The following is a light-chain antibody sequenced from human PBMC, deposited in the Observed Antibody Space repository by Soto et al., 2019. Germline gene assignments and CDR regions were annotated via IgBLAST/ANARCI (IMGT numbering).Light chain of an antibody. CDR2: DAS. V-gene: IGKV3-11*01. CDR3: QQRSDWPST. CDR1: QSVGSY. Sequence: EIVLTQSPATLSLSPGDRATLSCRASQSVGSYLGWYQQRPGQAPRLLIYDASNRATGIPARFSGSGSGTDFPLTISSLETEEFAVYYCQQRSDWPSTFGGGTKVEIK. J-gene: IGKJ4*01.